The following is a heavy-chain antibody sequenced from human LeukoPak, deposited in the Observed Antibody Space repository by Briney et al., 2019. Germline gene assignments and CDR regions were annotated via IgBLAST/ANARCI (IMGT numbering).Heavy chain of an antibody. CDR3: ARYNYDFWSGYSKWFDP. CDR1: GGSFSGYY. V-gene: IGHV4-34*01. CDR2: INHSGST. Sequence: SETLSLTCAVYGGSFSGYYWSWIRQPPGEGLEWIGEINHSGSTNYNPSLKSRVTISVDTSKNQFSLKLSSVTAADTAVYYCARYNYDFWSGYSKWFDPWGQGTLVTVSS. D-gene: IGHD3-3*01. J-gene: IGHJ5*02.